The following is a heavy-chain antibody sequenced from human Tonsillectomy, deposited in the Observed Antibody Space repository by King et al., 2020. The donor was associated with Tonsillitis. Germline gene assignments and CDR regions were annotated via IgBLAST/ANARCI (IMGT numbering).Heavy chain of an antibody. CDR3: ARDRAASMDV. J-gene: IGHJ6*04. CDR2: INLSENT. CDR1: GGSISSGDYS. V-gene: IGHV4-30-2*01. D-gene: IGHD3-10*01. Sequence: LQLQESGSGLVKPSQTLSLTCAVSGGSISSGDYSWSWIRQPPGKGLEWIGYINLSENTFYNPSLKSRVTISLDRSKNQFSLKLNSVTAADTAVYYCARDRAASMDVWGNGTTVTVSS.